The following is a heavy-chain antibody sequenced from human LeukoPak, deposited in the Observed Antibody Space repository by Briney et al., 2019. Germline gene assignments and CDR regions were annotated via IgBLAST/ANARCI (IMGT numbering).Heavy chain of an antibody. J-gene: IGHJ4*02. Sequence: GGSLRLSCAASGFTFSSYSMNWVRQAPGKGLEWVSSISSSSRYRYYADSVKVRFTISRDNAKNSLYLQMNSLRADDTAVYYCAREDSSGLDYWGQGTLVTVSS. CDR1: GFTFSSYS. CDR3: AREDSSGLDY. CDR2: ISSSSRYR. V-gene: IGHV3-21*01. D-gene: IGHD6-19*01.